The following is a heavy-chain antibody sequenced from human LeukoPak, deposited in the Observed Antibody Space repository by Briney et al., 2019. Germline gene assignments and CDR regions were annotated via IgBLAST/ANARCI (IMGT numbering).Heavy chain of an antibody. Sequence: ASVKVSCKASRYTFTSYAMHWVRQAPGQRLEWMGWINAGNGNTKYSQKFQGRVTITRDTSASTAYMELSSLRSEDTAVYYCASDPTRGSGSYSWFDPWGQGTLVTVSS. D-gene: IGHD3-10*01. CDR3: ASDPTRGSGSYSWFDP. CDR1: RYTFTSYA. J-gene: IGHJ5*02. CDR2: INAGNGNT. V-gene: IGHV1-3*01.